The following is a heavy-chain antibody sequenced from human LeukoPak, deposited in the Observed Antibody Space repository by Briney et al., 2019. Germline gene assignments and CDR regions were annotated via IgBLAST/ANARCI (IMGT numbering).Heavy chain of an antibody. CDR1: GFTFSSYW. Sequence: GGSLRLSCAASGFTFSSYWFSWVRQAPGKGLEWVANIKQDGSEKYYVDSVKGRFTISRDNAKNSLYLQMNSLRAEDTAVYYCAKDHHLGAPTEDIWGQGTMVTVSS. V-gene: IGHV3-7*01. D-gene: IGHD6-6*01. CDR3: AKDHHLGAPTEDI. CDR2: IKQDGSEK. J-gene: IGHJ3*02.